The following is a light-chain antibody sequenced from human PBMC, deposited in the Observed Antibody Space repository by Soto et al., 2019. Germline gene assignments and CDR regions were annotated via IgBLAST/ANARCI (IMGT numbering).Light chain of an antibody. V-gene: IGLV1-40*01. Sequence: QSVLTQPPSVSGAPGQRVTISCTGSSSNIGAGYDVHWYQQLPGTAPKLLIYGNSNRPSGVPDRFSGSKSGTSASLAIAGVEGEDEGDGYCQGYDSSVSGSVFGGGTKVTVL. CDR1: SSNIGAGYD. CDR2: GNS. J-gene: IGLJ2*01. CDR3: QGYDSSVSGSV.